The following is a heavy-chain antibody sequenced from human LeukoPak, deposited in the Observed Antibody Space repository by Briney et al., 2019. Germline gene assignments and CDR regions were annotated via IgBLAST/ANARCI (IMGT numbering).Heavy chain of an antibody. V-gene: IGHV1-69*04. J-gene: IGHJ4*02. CDR2: IIPIFGIA. CDR1: GGTFSSYA. Sequence: GSSVKVSCKASGGTFSSYAISWVRRAPGQGLEWMGRIIPIFGIANYAQKFQGRVTITADKSTSTAYMELSSLRSEDTAVYYCARLGDGYNSGYFDYWGQGTLVTVSS. D-gene: IGHD5-24*01. CDR3: ARLGDGYNSGYFDY.